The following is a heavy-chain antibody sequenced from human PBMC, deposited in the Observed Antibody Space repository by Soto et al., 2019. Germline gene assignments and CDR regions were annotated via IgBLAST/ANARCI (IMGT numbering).Heavy chain of an antibody. D-gene: IGHD3-9*01. CDR3: ARVATYDILTGPNYGMDV. J-gene: IGHJ6*02. CDR1: GFTFSSYG. CDR2: IWYDGSNK. Sequence: PWGSLRLSCAASGFTFSSYGMHWVRQAPGKGLEWVAVIWYDGSNKYYADSVKGRFTISRDNSKNTLYLQMNSLRAEDTAVYYCARVATYDILTGPNYGMDVWGQGTTVTVSS. V-gene: IGHV3-33*01.